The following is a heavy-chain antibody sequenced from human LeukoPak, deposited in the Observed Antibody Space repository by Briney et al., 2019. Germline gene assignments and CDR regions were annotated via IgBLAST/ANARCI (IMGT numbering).Heavy chain of an antibody. CDR1: GFTFSSYW. J-gene: IGHJ3*02. CDR3: AREYRYGDYQRDAFDM. D-gene: IGHD4-17*01. CDR2: IDSDGSST. Sequence: GGSLRLSCAASGFTFSSYWMYWVRQAPGQGLVWVSRIDSDGSSTSYADSVKGRFTISRDNAKNTLYLQMTSLRAEDTAVYYCAREYRYGDYQRDAFDMWGQGTMVTVSS. V-gene: IGHV3-74*01.